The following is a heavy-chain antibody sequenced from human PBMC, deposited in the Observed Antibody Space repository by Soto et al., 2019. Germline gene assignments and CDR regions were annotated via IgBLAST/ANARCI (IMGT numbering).Heavy chain of an antibody. Sequence: SSETLSLTCAVYGGSFSGYYWSWIRQPPGKGLEWIGEINHSGSTNYNPSLKSRVTISVDTSKNQFSLKLSSVTAADTAVYYCARGVRYSTIDYWGQGTLVTVSS. D-gene: IGHD6-13*01. CDR3: ARGVRYSTIDY. CDR2: INHSGST. CDR1: GGSFSGYY. V-gene: IGHV4-34*01. J-gene: IGHJ4*02.